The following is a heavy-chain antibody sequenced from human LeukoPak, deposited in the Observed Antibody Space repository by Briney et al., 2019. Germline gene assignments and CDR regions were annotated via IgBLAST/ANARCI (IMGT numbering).Heavy chain of an antibody. V-gene: IGHV3-23*01. CDR2: ITGSGDST. Sequence: PGGSLRLSCAASGFTFSSYAMSWVRQAPGKGLEWVSDITGSGDSTYYADSVKGRFTISRDNSKNTLYLQMNNLRAEDAAIYYCAKVNSGSYYDYFDYWGQGTLVTVSS. CDR3: AKVNSGSYYDYFDY. J-gene: IGHJ4*02. CDR1: GFTFSSYA. D-gene: IGHD1-26*01.